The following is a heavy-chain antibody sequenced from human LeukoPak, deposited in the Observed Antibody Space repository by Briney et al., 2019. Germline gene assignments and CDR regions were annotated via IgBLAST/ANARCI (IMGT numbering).Heavy chain of an antibody. Sequence: AASVTVSCKASGYTFTSYGISWVRQAPGQGLEWMGWISSYNGNTHYAQKLQGRVTMTTDTSTSTAYMELRSLRSDGTAVYYCARDKPDRAAGHEDYWGQGTLVTVSS. CDR3: ARDKPDRAAGHEDY. D-gene: IGHD6-13*01. J-gene: IGHJ4*02. CDR2: ISSYNGNT. V-gene: IGHV1-18*01. CDR1: GYTFTSYG.